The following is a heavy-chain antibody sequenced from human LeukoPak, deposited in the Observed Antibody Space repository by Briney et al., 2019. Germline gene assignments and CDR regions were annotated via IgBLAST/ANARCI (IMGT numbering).Heavy chain of an antibody. CDR3: AREDMWAFDI. CDR2: LKPDGSDK. D-gene: IGHD2-15*01. J-gene: IGHJ3*02. V-gene: IGHV3-7*01. Sequence: PGGSLRLSCAASGFTFNYYWMSWVLQAPGRGLEWVANLKPDGSDKYYVDSVKGRFTISRDNAKNSLYLQMNSLRAEDTAVYYCAREDMWAFDIWGQGTMVTVSS. CDR1: GFTFNYYW.